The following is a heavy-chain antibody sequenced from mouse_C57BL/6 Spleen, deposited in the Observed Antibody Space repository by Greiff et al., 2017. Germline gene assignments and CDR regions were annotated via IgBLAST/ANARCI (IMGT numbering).Heavy chain of an antibody. V-gene: IGHV1-54*01. CDR2: IYPGSGGT. CDR3: ARGGFDY. J-gene: IGHJ2*01. CDR1: GYAFTNYL. Sequence: QVQLQQSGAELVRPGTSVKVSCKASGYAFTNYLIEWVKQRPGQGLEWIGVIYPGSGGTNYNEKFKGKATLTADKSSSTAYMQLSSLTSEDSAVYFCARGGFDYWGQGTTLTVSA.